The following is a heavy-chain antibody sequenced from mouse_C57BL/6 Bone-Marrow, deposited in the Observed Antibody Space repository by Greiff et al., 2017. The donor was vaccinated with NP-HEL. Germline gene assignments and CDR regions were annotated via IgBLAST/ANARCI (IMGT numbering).Heavy chain of an antibody. J-gene: IGHJ3*01. V-gene: IGHV1-81*01. CDR2: IYPRSGNT. D-gene: IGHD1-3*01. CDR3: ARFNSFAY. CDR1: GYTFTSYG. Sequence: VQRVESGAELARPGASVKLSCKASGYTFTSYGISWVKQRTGQGLEWIGEIYPRSGNTYYNEKFKGKATLTADKSSSTAYMELRSLTSEDSAVYFCARFNSFAYWGQGTLVTVSA.